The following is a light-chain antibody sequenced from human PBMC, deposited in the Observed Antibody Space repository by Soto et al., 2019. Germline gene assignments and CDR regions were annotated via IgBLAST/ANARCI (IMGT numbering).Light chain of an antibody. CDR2: YVN. Sequence: QSVLSQPRSVSGSPGQSVTISCTGTSNDVGNYHYVSWYQQHPDKAPKLMIHYVNKRPSGVPDRFSGSKSGNTASLTISGLQAEDEADYYCCSYAGGYTWVFGGGTQLTVL. CDR1: SNDVGNYHY. CDR3: CSYAGGYTWV. V-gene: IGLV2-11*01. J-gene: IGLJ3*02.